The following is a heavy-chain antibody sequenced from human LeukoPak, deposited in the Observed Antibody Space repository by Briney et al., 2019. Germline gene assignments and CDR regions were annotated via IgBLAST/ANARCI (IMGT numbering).Heavy chain of an antibody. J-gene: IGHJ6*02. CDR2: ISYDGSNK. Sequence: PGGSLRLSCAASGFTFSSYAMHWVRQAPGKGLEWVAVISYDGSNKYYADSVKGRFTISRDNSKNTLYLQTNSLRAEDTAVYYCARGSDYYYYGMDVWGQGTTVTVSS. CDR3: ARGSDYYYYGMDV. CDR1: GFTFSSYA. V-gene: IGHV3-30-3*01.